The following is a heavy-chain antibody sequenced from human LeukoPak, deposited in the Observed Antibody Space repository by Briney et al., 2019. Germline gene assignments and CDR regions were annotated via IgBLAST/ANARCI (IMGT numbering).Heavy chain of an antibody. V-gene: IGHV3-21*01. CDR1: GFTFSSYS. D-gene: IGHD1-26*01. J-gene: IGHJ6*02. Sequence: GSLRLSCAASGFTFSSYSMNWVRQAPGKGLEWVSSISSSSSYIYYADSVKGRFTISRDNSKNTLYLQMNSLRAEDTAVYYCARGMDPGRYGMDVWGQGTTVTVSS. CDR2: ISSSSSYI. CDR3: ARGMDPGRYGMDV.